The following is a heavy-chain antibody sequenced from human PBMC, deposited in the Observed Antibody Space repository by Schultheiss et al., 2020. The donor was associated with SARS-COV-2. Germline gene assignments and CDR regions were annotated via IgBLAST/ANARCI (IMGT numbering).Heavy chain of an antibody. Sequence: GGSLRLSCAASGFTFSSYAMSWVRQAPGKGLEWVAVIWYDGSNKYYADSVKGRFTISRDNSKNTLYLQMNSLSVEDTAVYYCARGYNGHSVEVGFDYWGQGTLVTVSS. J-gene: IGHJ4*02. CDR3: ARGYNGHSVEVGFDY. CDR1: GFTFSSYA. CDR2: IWYDGSNK. D-gene: IGHD4-23*01. V-gene: IGHV3-33*08.